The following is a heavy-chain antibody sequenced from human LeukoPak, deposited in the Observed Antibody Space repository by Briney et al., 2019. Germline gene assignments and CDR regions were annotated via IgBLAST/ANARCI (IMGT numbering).Heavy chain of an antibody. CDR1: GFSFSSHG. Sequence: PGRSLRLSCVASGFSFSSHGMYWVRQAPGKGLEWVAIIWYDGSNKLYVDSVKGRFPISRDNSKNTLYLQMNSLRAEDTAVYYCAKGPSDTAMATAFDYWGQGTLVTVSS. J-gene: IGHJ4*02. D-gene: IGHD5-18*01. CDR2: IWYDGSNK. CDR3: AKGPSDTAMATAFDY. V-gene: IGHV3-33*06.